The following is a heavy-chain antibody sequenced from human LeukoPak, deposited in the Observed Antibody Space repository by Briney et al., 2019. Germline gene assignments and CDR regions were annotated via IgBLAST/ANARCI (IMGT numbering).Heavy chain of an antibody. CDR3: AREYILTAYYGDY. V-gene: IGHV1-2*02. Sequence: ASLKVSCKASGFNFNAYNMHWVRQAPGQGLEWMGWITPKSGGANYAQKFQGRVTMTWDTSISTAYMELSRLRSDDTAVYYCAREYILTAYYGDYWGQGTLVTVSS. J-gene: IGHJ4*02. D-gene: IGHD3-9*01. CDR1: GFNFNAYN. CDR2: ITPKSGGA.